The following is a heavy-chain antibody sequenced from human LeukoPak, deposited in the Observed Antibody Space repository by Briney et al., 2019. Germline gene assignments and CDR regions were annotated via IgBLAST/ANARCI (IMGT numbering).Heavy chain of an antibody. V-gene: IGHV4-59*08. CDR3: ARLYYDLLTGSHYFDF. CDR1: GGSISNYY. D-gene: IGHD3-9*01. Sequence: SETLSLTCTVSGGSISNYYWNWIRQPPGKGLEWIGYIYYSGITNYNPSLKSRVTISVDTSKNNQLSLKLSSVTAADTAVYYCARLYYDLLTGSHYFDFWGQGTLVTVSS. J-gene: IGHJ4*02. CDR2: IYYSGIT.